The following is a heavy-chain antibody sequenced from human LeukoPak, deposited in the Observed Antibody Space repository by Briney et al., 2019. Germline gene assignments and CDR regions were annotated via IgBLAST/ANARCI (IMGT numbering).Heavy chain of an antibody. Sequence: QPGGSLRLSCAASGLPFSSYWMSWARQAPGKGREWVANIKQDGSEKYYVDPVKGRFPISKDNAKNSLYLQMNSLRAEDTAVYYCARRPPWLPFDYWGQGTLVTVSS. D-gene: IGHD3-9*01. CDR2: IKQDGSEK. V-gene: IGHV3-7*01. J-gene: IGHJ4*02. CDR1: GLPFSSYW. CDR3: ARRPPWLPFDY.